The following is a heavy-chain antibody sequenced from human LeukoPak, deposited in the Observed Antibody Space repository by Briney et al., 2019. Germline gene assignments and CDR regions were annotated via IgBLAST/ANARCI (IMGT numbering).Heavy chain of an antibody. Sequence: SETLSLTCAVYVGSFSGYYWNWIRQPPGKGLEWIGEINHSGSTNYNPSLKSRVTISVDTSKNQFSLKLSSVTAADTAVYYCARDRDYGEIGYYYYYMDVWGKGTTVTVSS. CDR1: VGSFSGYY. V-gene: IGHV4-34*01. CDR2: INHSGST. D-gene: IGHD4-17*01. J-gene: IGHJ6*03. CDR3: ARDRDYGEIGYYYYYMDV.